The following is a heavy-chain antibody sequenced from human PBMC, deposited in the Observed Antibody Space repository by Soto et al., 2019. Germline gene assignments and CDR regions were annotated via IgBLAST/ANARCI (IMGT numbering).Heavy chain of an antibody. CDR1: GGSFSGYY. V-gene: IGHV4-34*01. D-gene: IGHD3-22*01. CDR2: INHSGST. J-gene: IGHJ6*02. CDR3: ARVGSGYYDSSGYSYYYYYGMDV. Sequence: QVQLQQWGAGLLKPSETLSLTCAVYGGSFSGYYWSWIRQPPGKGLEWRGEINHSGSTNYNPSLKSRVTISVDTSKNQFSLKLSSVTAADTAVYYCARVGSGYYDSSGYSYYYYYGMDVWGQGTTVTVSS.